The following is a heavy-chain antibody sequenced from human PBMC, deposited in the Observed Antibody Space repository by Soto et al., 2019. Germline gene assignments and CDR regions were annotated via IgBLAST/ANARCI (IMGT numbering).Heavy chain of an antibody. J-gene: IGHJ4*02. Sequence: QVQLQESGPGLVKPSETLSLTCTVSGGSISSYYWSWIRQPPGKGLEWIGYIYYSGSTNYNPSLKSRVTISVDTSKNQFSLKLSSVTAADTAVYYCARVFYGDYAVDYWGQGTLVTVSS. CDR1: GGSISSYY. D-gene: IGHD4-17*01. V-gene: IGHV4-59*01. CDR2: IYYSGST. CDR3: ARVFYGDYAVDY.